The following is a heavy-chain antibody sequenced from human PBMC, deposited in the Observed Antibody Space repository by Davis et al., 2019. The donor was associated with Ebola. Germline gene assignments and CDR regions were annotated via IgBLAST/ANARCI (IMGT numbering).Heavy chain of an antibody. D-gene: IGHD2-2*01. Sequence: GESLKISCAASGFTFSSYGMHWVRQAPGKGLEWVAVISYDGSNKYYADSVKGRFTISRDNAKNSLYLQMNSLRDEDTAVYYCARQGIVLVPAATYYYYGMDVWGQGTTVTVSS. CDR2: ISYDGSNK. CDR1: GFTFSSYG. J-gene: IGHJ6*02. V-gene: IGHV3-30*03. CDR3: ARQGIVLVPAATYYYYGMDV.